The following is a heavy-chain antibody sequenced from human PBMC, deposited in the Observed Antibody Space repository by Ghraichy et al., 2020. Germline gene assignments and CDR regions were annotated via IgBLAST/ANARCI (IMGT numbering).Heavy chain of an antibody. V-gene: IGHV3-53*01. CDR1: GFTVSSVY. D-gene: IGHD3-22*01. CDR3: ASPGHVDDGSDYFFAY. J-gene: IGHJ4*02. CDR2: IYSGGTT. Sequence: GGSRRLSCAASGFTVSSVYMSWVRQPPGKGLEWVSVIYSGGTTYSADSLKGRFTISRDISKNTLFLQMNSLRAEDTAVYYCASPGHVDDGSDYFFAYWGQGTLVTVSS.